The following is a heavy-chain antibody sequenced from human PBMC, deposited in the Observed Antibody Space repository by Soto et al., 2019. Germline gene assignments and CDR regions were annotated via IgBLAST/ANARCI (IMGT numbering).Heavy chain of an antibody. J-gene: IGHJ6*01. V-gene: IGHV5-51*01. CDR2: IYPGDSDT. Sequence: AVESLKICCKVSGYSFTSYWIGWVLQMPGKGLEGMGIIYPGDSDTRYSPSFQGQVTISADKSISTAYLQWSSLKASETAMYYCARQSPPRYYGSGSYQDYYYGMDVWGQGTTVTVSS. CDR1: GYSFTSYW. D-gene: IGHD3-10*01. CDR3: ARQSPPRYYGSGSYQDYYYGMDV.